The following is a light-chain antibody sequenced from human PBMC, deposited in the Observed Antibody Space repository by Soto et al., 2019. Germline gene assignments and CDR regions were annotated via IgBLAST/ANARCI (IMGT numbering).Light chain of an antibody. J-gene: IGKJ1*01. V-gene: IGKV1-5*01. CDR1: QSISTW. CDR3: QQYHSYWT. Sequence: DIPMTQSPSTLSASVGGRVTITCRASQSISTWLAWYQQKPGKAPKLLIYDASSLESGVPSRFSGSGSGTEFTLTISSLQPEDFATYYCQQYHSYWTFGQGTRVEIK. CDR2: DAS.